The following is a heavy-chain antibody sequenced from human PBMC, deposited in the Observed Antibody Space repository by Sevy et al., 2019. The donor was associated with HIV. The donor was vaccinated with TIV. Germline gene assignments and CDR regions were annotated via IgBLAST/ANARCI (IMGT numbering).Heavy chain of an antibody. CDR2: IYYSGST. CDR3: SSSWTRYYYYGMDV. J-gene: IGHJ6*02. CDR1: GGSVSSGSYY. D-gene: IGHD6-13*01. Sequence: SETLSLTCTVSGGSVSSGSYYWSWIRQPPGKGLEWIGYIYYSGSTNYNPSLKSRVTISVDTSKNQFSLKLSSVTAADTAMYYCSSSWTRYYYYGMDVWGQGTTVTVSS. V-gene: IGHV4-61*01.